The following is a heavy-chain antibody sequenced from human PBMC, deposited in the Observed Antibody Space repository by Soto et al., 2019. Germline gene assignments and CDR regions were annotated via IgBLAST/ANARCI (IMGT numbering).Heavy chain of an antibody. CDR2: INHSGST. CDR3: ARGQVGYGDYEY. Sequence: ETLSLTCAVYGGSFSGYYWSWIRQPPGKGLEWIGEINHSGSTNYNPSLKNRVTISVDTSKNQFSLKLSSVTAADTAVYYCARGQVGYGDYEYWGQGTLVTVSS. D-gene: IGHD4-17*01. V-gene: IGHV4-34*01. J-gene: IGHJ4*02. CDR1: GGSFSGYY.